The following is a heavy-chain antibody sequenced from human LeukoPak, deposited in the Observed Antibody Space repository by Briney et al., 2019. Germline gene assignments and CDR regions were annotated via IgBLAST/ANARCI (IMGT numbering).Heavy chain of an antibody. D-gene: IGHD5-24*01. J-gene: IGHJ3*02. CDR1: GFTFSSYG. CDR3: ARDGYTRTGRAFDI. V-gene: IGHV3-33*01. CDR2: IWYDGSNK. Sequence: GRSLRLSCAASGFTFSSYGMHWVRQAPGKGLEWVAVIWYDGSNKYYADSVKGRFTISRDNSKNTLYLQMNSPRAEDTAVYYCARDGYTRTGRAFDIWGQGTMVTVSS.